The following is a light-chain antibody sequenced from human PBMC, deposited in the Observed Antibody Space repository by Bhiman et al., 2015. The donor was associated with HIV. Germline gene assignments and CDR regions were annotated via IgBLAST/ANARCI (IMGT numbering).Light chain of an antibody. J-gene: IGLJ2*01. V-gene: IGLV3-1*01. Sequence: SYELTQPPSVSVSPGQTATITCSGDKLGDKYVCWYQQKPGQSPVVVIYQDTKRPSGIPERFSGSNSGNTATLTISGTQAMDEADYYCQAWDNSILIFGGGTKLTVL. CDR2: QDT. CDR1: KLGDKY. CDR3: QAWDNSILI.